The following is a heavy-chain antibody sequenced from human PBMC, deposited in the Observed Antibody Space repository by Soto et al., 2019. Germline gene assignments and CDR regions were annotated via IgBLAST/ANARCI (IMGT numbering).Heavy chain of an antibody. Sequence: PGESLKISCKASGYSFTYYWIGWVRQMPGKGLEWMGIIYPGDSDTTYSPSFQGQVTISADKSISTAYLQWSSLKASDTAIYYCARHRRDGYNRFDYWGQGTLVTVSS. CDR1: GYSFTYYW. CDR3: ARHRRDGYNRFDY. CDR2: IYPGDSDT. V-gene: IGHV5-51*01. J-gene: IGHJ4*02. D-gene: IGHD5-12*01.